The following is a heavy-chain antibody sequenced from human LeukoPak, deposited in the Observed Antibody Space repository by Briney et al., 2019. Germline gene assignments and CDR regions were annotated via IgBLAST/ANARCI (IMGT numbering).Heavy chain of an antibody. CDR3: VKGYCGGGSCFSRTMYYFDY. V-gene: IGHV3-64D*09. Sequence: GGSLRLSCSASGFTFSSYAMHWVRQAPGKGLEYVSAISTNGGSTYYADSVKGRFTISRDNSKNTLYLQMSSLRAEATAVYYCVKGYCGGGSCFSRTMYYFDYWGQGTLVTVSS. J-gene: IGHJ4*02. D-gene: IGHD2-15*01. CDR2: ISTNGGST. CDR1: GFTFSSYA.